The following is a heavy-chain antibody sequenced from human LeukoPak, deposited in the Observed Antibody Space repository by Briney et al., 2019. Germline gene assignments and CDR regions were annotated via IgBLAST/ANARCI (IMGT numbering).Heavy chain of an antibody. CDR1: GFTVSSNY. J-gene: IGHJ4*02. Sequence: GGSLRLSCAASGFTVSSNYMSWVRQAPGKGLEWVSVIYSGGSTYYADSVKGRFTISRGNSKNTLYLQMNSLRAEDTAVYYCARVFCSSPSCYDYFDYWGQGTLVTVSS. CDR2: IYSGGST. V-gene: IGHV3-53*01. D-gene: IGHD2-2*01. CDR3: ARVFCSSPSCYDYFDY.